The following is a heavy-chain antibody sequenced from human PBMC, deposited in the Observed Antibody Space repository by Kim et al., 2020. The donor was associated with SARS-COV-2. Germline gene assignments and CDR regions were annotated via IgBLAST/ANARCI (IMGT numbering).Heavy chain of an antibody. D-gene: IGHD3-16*02. V-gene: IGHV1-2*02. CDR3: ARSSLLDFDS. J-gene: IGHJ4*02. CDR2: GGT. Sequence: GGTNYAQDFQGRATMTMDRSISTVYLELASLRSDDTAVYYCARSSLLDFDSWGQGTLVTVSS.